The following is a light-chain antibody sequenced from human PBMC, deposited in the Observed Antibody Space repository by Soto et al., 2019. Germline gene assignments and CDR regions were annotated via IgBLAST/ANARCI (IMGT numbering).Light chain of an antibody. V-gene: IGKV1-5*01. CDR1: QSIGSW. CDR3: QQYNSYMLT. J-gene: IGKJ4*01. Sequence: DIQMTQSPSTLSASVGDRVTITCRASQSIGSWLAWYQQKPGKAPNLLIYDASTLESGVPSRFRGSGSGTEFTLTISSLQPDDFATYYCQQYNSYMLTFGGGTKVDIK. CDR2: DAS.